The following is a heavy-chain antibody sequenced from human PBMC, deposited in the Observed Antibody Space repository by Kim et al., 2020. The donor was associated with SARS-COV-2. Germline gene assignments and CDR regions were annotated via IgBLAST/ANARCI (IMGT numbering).Heavy chain of an antibody. CDR2: ISGTTSYT. J-gene: IGHJ5*02. CDR1: GFTFSDYY. CDR3: ARVSSGSSSWYWFDP. Sequence: GGSLRLSCAASGFTFSDYYMSWIRQAPGKGLEWVSYISGTTSYTTYADSVKGRFTISRDNAKNSLYLQMNSLRAEDTAVYYCARVSSGSSSWYWFDPWGQGTPVTVSS. D-gene: IGHD6-13*01. V-gene: IGHV3-11*05.